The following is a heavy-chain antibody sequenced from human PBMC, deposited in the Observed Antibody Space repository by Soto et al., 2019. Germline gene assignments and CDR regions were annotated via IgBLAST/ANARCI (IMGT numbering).Heavy chain of an antibody. CDR2: ISWNSGNI. CDR3: TKGSSTSCFSPLDH. Sequence: EVQVVEWGGGLEQPGRSLRLSCAASGFSFDDYAMHWVRQAPGKGLEWVSCISWNSGNIVYSDSVKGRFTISRDNAKNSLSLQMNSLRAEDTALYYCTKGSSTSCFSPLDHWGLGTLVTVSS. D-gene: IGHD2-2*01. J-gene: IGHJ4*02. V-gene: IGHV3-9*01. CDR1: GFSFDDYA.